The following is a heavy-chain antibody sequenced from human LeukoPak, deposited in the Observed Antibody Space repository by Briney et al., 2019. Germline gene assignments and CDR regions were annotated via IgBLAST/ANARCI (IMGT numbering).Heavy chain of an antibody. Sequence: GGSLRLSCAASGFTFSSYGMHWVRQAPGKGLEWVAFIRYDGSNKYYADSVKGRFTISRDNSKNTLYLQMNSLRAEDTAVYYCAKGGYYYDSSGSLMDVWGKGTTVTISS. V-gene: IGHV3-30*02. CDR1: GFTFSSYG. J-gene: IGHJ6*03. CDR3: AKGGYYYDSSGSLMDV. D-gene: IGHD3-22*01. CDR2: IRYDGSNK.